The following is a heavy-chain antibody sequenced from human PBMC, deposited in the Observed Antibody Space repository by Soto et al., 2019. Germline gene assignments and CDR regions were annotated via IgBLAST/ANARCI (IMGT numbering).Heavy chain of an antibody. Sequence: SETLSLTWRVSVGSITTNNWLHWVRQPPEKGLEWIGEIYYSGTTNYNPSLQSRVTLSVDTSKNLFSLNLYSVTAADTAVYFCAREKGSGTHMGFDFWGQGILVTVSS. V-gene: IGHV4-4*02. CDR3: AREKGSGTHMGFDF. J-gene: IGHJ4*02. CDR2: IYYSGTT. CDR1: VGSITTNNW. D-gene: IGHD3-10*01.